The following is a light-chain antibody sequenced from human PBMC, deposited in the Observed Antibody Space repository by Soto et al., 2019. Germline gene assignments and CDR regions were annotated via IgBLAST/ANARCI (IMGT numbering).Light chain of an antibody. CDR1: QSVSNNY. CDR3: QQYGSSPLT. J-gene: IGKJ4*01. Sequence: EIVLTQSPGTLSLSPGERATLSCRASQSVSNNYLAWYQQKPGQAPRLHIYGASRRATGIPDRFSGSGSGTDFTLTISRLEPEDFAVYSCQQYGSSPLTFGGGTKVEIK. V-gene: IGKV3-20*01. CDR2: GAS.